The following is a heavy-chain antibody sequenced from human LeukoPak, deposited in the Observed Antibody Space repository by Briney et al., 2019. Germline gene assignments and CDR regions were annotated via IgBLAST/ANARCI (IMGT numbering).Heavy chain of an antibody. J-gene: IGHJ4*02. Sequence: PGGSLRLSCAASGFTFSSYWMHWVRQAPGKGLVWVSRINSDGSSTSYADSVKGRFTISRDNAKNTLYLQMNSLRAEDTAVYYCARVYYDSSGYRDYWGQGTLVTVSS. CDR1: GFTFSSYW. D-gene: IGHD3-22*01. CDR2: INSDGSST. V-gene: IGHV3-74*01. CDR3: ARVYYDSSGYRDY.